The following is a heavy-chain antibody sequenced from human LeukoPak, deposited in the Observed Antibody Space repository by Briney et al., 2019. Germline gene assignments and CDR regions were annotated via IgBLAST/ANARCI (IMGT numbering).Heavy chain of an antibody. Sequence: ASEKVSCKASGYTFTGYYMHWLRQAPGQGIEWMGRINPNSGGTNYAQKFQGRVTMTRDTSISTAYMELSRLRSDDTAVYYCARDRGYGSGDYWGQGTLVTVSS. J-gene: IGHJ4*02. V-gene: IGHV1-2*06. CDR3: ARDRGYGSGDY. D-gene: IGHD3-10*01. CDR2: INPNSGGT. CDR1: GYTFTGYY.